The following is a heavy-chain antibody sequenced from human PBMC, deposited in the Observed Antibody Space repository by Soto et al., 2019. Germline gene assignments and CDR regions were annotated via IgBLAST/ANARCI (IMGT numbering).Heavy chain of an antibody. CDR3: ARGGLGGYYYYMDV. CDR2: MNPNSGNT. D-gene: IGHD1-26*01. Sequence: ASVKVSCKASGYSFTGYDINWVRQATGQGLEWMGWMNPNSGNTGYAQKFQGRVSMTRNTSISTAYMELSSLTSDDAAVFYCARGGLGGYYYYMDVWGKGTTVTVSS. CDR1: GYSFTGYD. V-gene: IGHV1-8*02. J-gene: IGHJ6*03.